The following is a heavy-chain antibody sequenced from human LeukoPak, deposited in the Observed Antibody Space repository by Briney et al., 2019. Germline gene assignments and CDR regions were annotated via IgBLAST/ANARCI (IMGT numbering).Heavy chain of an antibody. V-gene: IGHV4-34*01. D-gene: IGHD2-2*01. J-gene: IGHJ4*02. Sequence: SETLSLTCAVYGGSFSGYYWSWIRQPPGKGLEWIGEINHSGSTNYNPPLKSRVTISVDTSKNQFSLKLSSVTAADTAVYYCARGGSRSYCSSTSCRRPFDYWGQGTLVTVSS. CDR1: GGSFSGYY. CDR3: ARGGSRSYCSSTSCRRPFDY. CDR2: INHSGST.